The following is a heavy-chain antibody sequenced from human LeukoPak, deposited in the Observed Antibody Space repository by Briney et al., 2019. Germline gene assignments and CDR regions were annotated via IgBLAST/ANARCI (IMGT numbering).Heavy chain of an antibody. D-gene: IGHD4-17*01. V-gene: IGHV3-48*03. CDR1: GFTFSSYA. Sequence: GRSLTLSSAASGFTFSSYAMNSVRQAPGKGLEWLSYISSSGSTIYYADSVKGRFTISRDNAKNSLYLQMNSLRAEDTAVYYCARDQEGTTVTTPAWGQGALVTVSS. CDR2: ISSSGSTI. J-gene: IGHJ5*02. CDR3: ARDQEGTTVTTPA.